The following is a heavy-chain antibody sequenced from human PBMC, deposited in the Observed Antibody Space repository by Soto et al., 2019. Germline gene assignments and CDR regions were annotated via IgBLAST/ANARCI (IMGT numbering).Heavy chain of an antibody. CDR2: ISDSGGTR. V-gene: IGHV3-23*01. CDR3: ARRSYGSGTYYFDY. D-gene: IGHD3-10*01. J-gene: IGHJ4*02. Sequence: PGGSLRLSCAASGFTFSTYVMSWVRQAPGKGLEWVSVISDSGGTRYYADSVKGRFTISRDNSKNTLYLQMNSLRAEDTAVYYCARRSYGSGTYYFDYWGQGTLVTVS. CDR1: GFTFSTYV.